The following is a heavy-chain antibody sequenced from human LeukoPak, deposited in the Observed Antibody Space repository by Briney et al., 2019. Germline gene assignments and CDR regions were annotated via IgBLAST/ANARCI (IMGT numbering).Heavy chain of an antibody. J-gene: IGHJ3*02. CDR2: MIANGSNT. V-gene: IGHV1-8*01. CDR1: RYTFTSYD. CDR3: TRGLVVLSATSWAFDI. Sequence: ASVKLSCNASRYTFTSYDINWVRQATGQGHEWMGWMIANGSNTGYSQKCQVRVSMDRNTSIRNVYMELISLRAEDTAVYDCTRGLVVLSATSWAFDIWGQGTMVTVSS. D-gene: IGHD2-15*01.